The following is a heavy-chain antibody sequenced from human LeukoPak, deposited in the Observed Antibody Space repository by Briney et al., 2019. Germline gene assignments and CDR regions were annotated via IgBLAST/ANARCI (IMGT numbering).Heavy chain of an antibody. D-gene: IGHD6-13*01. Sequence: LTCAVSGYSISSGYYWGWSRQPPGKGLEWIGXIYHSGSTYYNPSLKRRVTISVDTSKNQFSLKLSSVTAADTAVYYCARVAGMYSSSWYYFDYWGQGTLVTVSS. V-gene: IGHV4-38-2*01. CDR3: ARVAGMYSSSWYYFDY. CDR1: GYSISSGYY. J-gene: IGHJ4*02. CDR2: IYHSGST.